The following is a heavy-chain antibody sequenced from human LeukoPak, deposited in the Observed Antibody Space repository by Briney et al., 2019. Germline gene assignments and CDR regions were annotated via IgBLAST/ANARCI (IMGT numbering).Heavy chain of an antibody. CDR2: ISGSGDST. CDR3: AKDRDCSGGSCYSDY. V-gene: IGHV3-23*01. CDR1: GFTFRTYA. J-gene: IGHJ4*02. Sequence: GGSLRLSCAASGFTFRTYAMSWVRQAPGKGLEWVSGISGSGDSTKYADSVKGRFTISRDNSKNTVYLQMNSLRAEDTAVYYCAKDRDCSGGSCYSDYWGQGTLVTVSS. D-gene: IGHD2-15*01.